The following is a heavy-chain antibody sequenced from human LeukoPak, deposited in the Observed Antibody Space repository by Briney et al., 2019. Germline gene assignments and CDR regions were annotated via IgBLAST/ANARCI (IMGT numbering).Heavy chain of an antibody. Sequence: GSLRLSCAASGFTFDDYAMHWVRQAPGKGLEWVSSISSSSSYIYYADSVKGRFTISRDNSKNTLYLQMNSLRAEDTAVYYCAKDQFGDYPGYWGQGTLVTVSS. CDR3: AKDQFGDYPGY. V-gene: IGHV3-21*01. CDR1: GFTFDDYA. J-gene: IGHJ4*02. CDR2: ISSSSSYI. D-gene: IGHD4-17*01.